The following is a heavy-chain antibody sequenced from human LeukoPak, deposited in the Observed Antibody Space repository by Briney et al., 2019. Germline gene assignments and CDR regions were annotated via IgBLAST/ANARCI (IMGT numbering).Heavy chain of an antibody. CDR1: GFSFSSYG. V-gene: IGHV3-33*01. CDR2: ISYDGCNK. J-gene: IGHJ4*02. Sequence: PGGSLRLSCAASGFSFSSYGMHWVRQAPGKGPEWVAVISYDGCNKYYVDSVKGRFTISRDNSKNTLFLQMNSLRAEDTAVYYCARDIYDGSGYYYDYWGQGTLVTVSS. D-gene: IGHD3-22*01. CDR3: ARDIYDGSGYYYDY.